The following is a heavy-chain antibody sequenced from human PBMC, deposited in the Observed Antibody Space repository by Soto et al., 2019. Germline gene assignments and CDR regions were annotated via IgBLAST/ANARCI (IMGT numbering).Heavy chain of an antibody. CDR2: INHSGST. V-gene: IGHV4-34*01. CDR3: ARGPFYYYGSGRGNWFDP. Sequence: PSETLSLTCAVYGGSFSGYYWSWIRQPPGKGLEWIGEINHSGSTNYNPSLKSRVTISVDTSKNQFSLKLSSVTAADTAVYYCARGPFYYYGSGRGNWFDPWGQGTLVTVS. CDR1: GGSFSGYY. D-gene: IGHD3-10*01. J-gene: IGHJ5*02.